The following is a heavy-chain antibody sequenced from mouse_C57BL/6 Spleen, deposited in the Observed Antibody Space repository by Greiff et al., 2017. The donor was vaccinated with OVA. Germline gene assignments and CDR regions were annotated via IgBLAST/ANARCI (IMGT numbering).Heavy chain of an antibody. CDR2: IDPSDSDT. Sequence: QVQLKQSGAELVRPGSSVKLSCKASGYTFTSYWMHWVKQRPIQGLEWIGNIDPSDSDTHYNQKFKDKATLTVDKSSSTAYMQLSSLTSEDSAVYDCARDGYYGSSGDAMDYWGQGTSVTVSS. CDR1: GYTFTSYW. J-gene: IGHJ4*01. D-gene: IGHD1-1*01. V-gene: IGHV1-52*01. CDR3: ARDGYYGSSGDAMDY.